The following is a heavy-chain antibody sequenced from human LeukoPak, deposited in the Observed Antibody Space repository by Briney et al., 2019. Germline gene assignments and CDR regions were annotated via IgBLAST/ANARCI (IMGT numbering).Heavy chain of an antibody. CDR2: INDGGSTT. Sequence: PGGSLRLSCAASGFTFSTYAMGWVRQASGKGLEWVAHINDGGSTTYYADSVGGRFTISRDNSKDTLYVQMDSLRVEDTAVYYCARDWGIQNMYYFDFWGLGTQVTVSS. J-gene: IGHJ4*02. D-gene: IGHD6-13*01. CDR1: GFTFSTYA. CDR3: ARDWGIQNMYYFDF. V-gene: IGHV3-23*01.